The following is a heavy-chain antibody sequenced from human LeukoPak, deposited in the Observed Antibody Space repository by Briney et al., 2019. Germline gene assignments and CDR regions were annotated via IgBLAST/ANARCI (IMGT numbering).Heavy chain of an antibody. Sequence: SVKVSCKASGYTFTGYYMHWVRQAPGQGLEWMGRIIPILGIANYAQKFQGRVTITADKSTSTAYMELSSLRSEDTAVYYCAKDGVDSSSLGWYFDLWGRGTLVTVSS. D-gene: IGHD6-13*01. CDR1: GYTFTGYY. J-gene: IGHJ2*01. CDR2: IIPILGIA. V-gene: IGHV1-69*04. CDR3: AKDGVDSSSLGWYFDL.